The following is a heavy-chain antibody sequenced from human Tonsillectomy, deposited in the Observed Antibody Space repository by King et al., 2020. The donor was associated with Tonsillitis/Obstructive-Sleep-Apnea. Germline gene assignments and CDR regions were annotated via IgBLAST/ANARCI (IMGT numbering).Heavy chain of an antibody. CDR3: ARAAEGSYDY. Sequence: VQLVQSGSELQKPGASVKISCKASGYSLPYFAMNWLRHAPTQWLVWWGWINTNTGSPTYAPGFTGRFVFSLVTSFTTAFRQISSLKAEDTAVYHCARAAEGSYDYWGQGTLVTVSS. J-gene: IGHJ4*02. CDR2: INTNTGSP. V-gene: IGHV7-4-1*02. CDR1: GYSLPYFA.